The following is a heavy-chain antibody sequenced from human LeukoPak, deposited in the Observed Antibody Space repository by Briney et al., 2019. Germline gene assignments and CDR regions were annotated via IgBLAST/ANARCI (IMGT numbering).Heavy chain of an antibody. V-gene: IGHV1-3*01. D-gene: IGHD3-10*01. J-gene: IGHJ4*02. CDR3: ARSGGFGELEWDY. CDR1: GYTFTSYA. Sequence: ASVKVSCKASGYTFTSYAMHWVRQAPGQRLQWMGWINAGNGNTYYSQKFQGRVTITRDTSASTAYMELSSLRSEDTAVYYCARSGGFGELEWDYWGQGTLVTVSS. CDR2: INAGNGNT.